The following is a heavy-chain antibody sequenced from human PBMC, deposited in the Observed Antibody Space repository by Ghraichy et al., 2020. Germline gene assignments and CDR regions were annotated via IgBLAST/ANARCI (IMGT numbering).Heavy chain of an antibody. Sequence: SETLSLTCTVSGGSISRYYWSWIRQPPGKGLEWIGYIYYSGSTNYNPSLKSRVTISVDTSKNQLSLKLSSVTAADTAVYYCARTLPGIAVAGYWYFDLWGRGTLVTVSS. CDR2: IYYSGST. V-gene: IGHV4-59*01. D-gene: IGHD6-19*01. J-gene: IGHJ2*01. CDR3: ARTLPGIAVAGYWYFDL. CDR1: GGSISRYY.